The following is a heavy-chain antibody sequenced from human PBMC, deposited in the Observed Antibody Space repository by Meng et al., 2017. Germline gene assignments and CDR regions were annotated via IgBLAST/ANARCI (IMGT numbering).Heavy chain of an antibody. CDR1: GYTFIGYY. CDR3: LRAPSRYYYASSGYWFSGCGMDV. J-gene: IGHJ6*02. CDR2: INPNNGGT. V-gene: IGHV1-2*06. Sequence: ASVKVSCKASGYTFIGYYMHWVRQAPGQGLEWMRRINPNNGGTNYAQKSQGRVTITRDTSISTAYLELSRLRSDDTAEYYCLRAPSRYYYASSGYWFSGCGMDVWGQGTTVTVSS. D-gene: IGHD3-22*01.